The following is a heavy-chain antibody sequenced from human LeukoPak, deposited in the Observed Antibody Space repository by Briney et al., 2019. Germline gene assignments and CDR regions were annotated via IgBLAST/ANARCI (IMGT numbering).Heavy chain of an antibody. V-gene: IGHV3-48*04. CDR1: GFTFSSYS. CDR2: ISSSSSTI. Sequence: GGSLRLSCAASGFTFSSYSMNWVRQAPGKGLEWVSYISSSSSTIYYADSVKGRFTISRDNAKNSLYLQMNSLRAEDTAVYYCASVYSSSWFDPWGQGTLVTVSS. D-gene: IGHD6-13*01. CDR3: ASVYSSSWFDP. J-gene: IGHJ5*02.